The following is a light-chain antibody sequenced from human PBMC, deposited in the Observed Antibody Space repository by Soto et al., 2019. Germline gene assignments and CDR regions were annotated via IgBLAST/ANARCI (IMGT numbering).Light chain of an antibody. J-gene: IGKJ4*01. CDR3: QQYGDPVT. CDR2: GAS. Sequence: EIVLTQSPGTLSLSPGNTATLSCMASQSVGRSSLAWYQQKPGQPPRLLISGASSRATGIPDRFSGSWSVTDFTLTISRLEPEDFAVYYCQQYGDPVTFGGGTKVDIK. V-gene: IGKV3-20*01. CDR1: QSVGRSS.